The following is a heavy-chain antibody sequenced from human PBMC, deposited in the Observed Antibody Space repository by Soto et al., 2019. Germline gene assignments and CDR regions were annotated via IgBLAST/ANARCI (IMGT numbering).Heavy chain of an antibody. D-gene: IGHD3-10*01. CDR2: IKSDGSST. CDR3: AKETKPLLGVGASSFDS. Sequence: PGGSLRLSCAASGFSLSSRWMHWVRQIPGKGLMWVSRIKSDGSSTNYADSVKGRFSISRDNAKNTVYLQMNSLRAEDTAVYYCAKETKPLLGVGASSFDSWGPGILVTVSS. V-gene: IGHV3-74*01. J-gene: IGHJ4*02. CDR1: GFSLSSRW.